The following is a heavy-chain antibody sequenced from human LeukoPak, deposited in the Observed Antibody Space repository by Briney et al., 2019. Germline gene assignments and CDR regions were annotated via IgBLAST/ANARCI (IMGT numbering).Heavy chain of an antibody. D-gene: IGHD3-22*01. Sequence: ASVKVSCKASGYTFTGYYMHWVRQVPGQGLEWMGWIIPHSDGTKYAQKFQGRVTMTRDTSIDTVYMELRRLKSDDTGVYYCARPLGPYDTRGYYWDYWGQGTLLTVSS. CDR3: ARPLGPYDTRGYYWDY. V-gene: IGHV1-2*02. CDR1: GYTFTGYY. CDR2: IIPHSDGT. J-gene: IGHJ4*02.